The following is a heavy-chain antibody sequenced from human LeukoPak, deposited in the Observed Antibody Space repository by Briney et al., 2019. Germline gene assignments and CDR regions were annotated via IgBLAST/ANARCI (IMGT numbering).Heavy chain of an antibody. J-gene: IGHJ6*04. CDR3: AKSTLGVVVPAGPESLMDV. D-gene: IGHD2-2*01. V-gene: IGHV3-23*01. Sequence: PGGSLRLSCAAPGFTFSSYAMSWVRQAPGKGLEWVSAISGSGGSTYYADSVKGRFTISRDNSKNTLYLQMNSLRAEDTAVYYCAKSTLGVVVPAGPESLMDVWGKGTTVTVSS. CDR2: ISGSGGST. CDR1: GFTFSSYA.